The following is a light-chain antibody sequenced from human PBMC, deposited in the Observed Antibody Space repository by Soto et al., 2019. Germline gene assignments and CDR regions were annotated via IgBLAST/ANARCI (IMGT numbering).Light chain of an antibody. CDR1: TGAVTNGHY. Sequence: VVTQEPSLTVSPGGTVTLTCGSSTGAVTNGHYPYWFQQKPGQAPRTLIYDTSKKHSWTPARFSGSLLGGKAAVTLSGAQPEDEAEYFCLLSYRGARVFGTGTKVTVL. CDR3: LLSYRGARV. V-gene: IGLV7-46*01. J-gene: IGLJ1*01. CDR2: DTS.